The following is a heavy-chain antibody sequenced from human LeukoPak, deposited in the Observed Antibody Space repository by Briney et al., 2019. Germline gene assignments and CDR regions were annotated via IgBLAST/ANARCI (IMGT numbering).Heavy chain of an antibody. D-gene: IGHD1-26*01. Sequence: GGSLRLSCEASGLTFSRHVMTWVRQAPGRGLEWVSGITSSGASTYYAESVKGRFTISRDNSKNTSYLQMNSLRAEDTAIYYCATRPPSETYFGVLNYWGQGTLVTVSS. V-gene: IGHV3-23*01. CDR1: GLTFSRHV. J-gene: IGHJ4*02. CDR2: ITSSGAST. CDR3: ATRPPSETYFGVLNY.